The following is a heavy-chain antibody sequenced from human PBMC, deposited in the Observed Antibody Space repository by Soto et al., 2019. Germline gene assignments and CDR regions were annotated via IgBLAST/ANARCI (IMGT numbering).Heavy chain of an antibody. D-gene: IGHD2-8*01. V-gene: IGHV1-18*01. Sequence: QVQLVQSGAEVKKPGASVKVSCKASGYTFTSYGISWVRQAPGQGREWMGWISAYNGNTNYAQKFQGRVTMTPDTSTSTDYMGLRSLRSDDTAVYYCARGVKYCRKGVCSFYGMDVWGQRNRVTVSS. CDR1: GYTFTSYG. CDR3: ARGVKYCRKGVCSFYGMDV. CDR2: ISAYNGNT. J-gene: IGHJ6*02.